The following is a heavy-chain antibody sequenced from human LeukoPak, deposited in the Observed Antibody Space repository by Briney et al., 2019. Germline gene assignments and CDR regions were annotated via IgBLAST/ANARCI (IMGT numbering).Heavy chain of an antibody. Sequence: SVTVSCKASGGTFSSYAISWVRQAPGQGLEWMGGIIPIFGTANYAQKSQGRVTITADESTSTAYMELSSLRSEDTAVYYCARTKQLDPPDSRNYYYYGMDVWGKGTTVTVSS. CDR2: IIPIFGTA. CDR1: GGTFSSYA. J-gene: IGHJ6*04. V-gene: IGHV1-69*13. D-gene: IGHD1-1*01. CDR3: ARTKQLDPPDSRNYYYYGMDV.